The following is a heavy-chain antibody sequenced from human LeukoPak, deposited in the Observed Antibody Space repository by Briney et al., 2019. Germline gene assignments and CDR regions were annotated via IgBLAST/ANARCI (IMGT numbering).Heavy chain of an antibody. V-gene: IGHV1-69*05. Sequence: ASVKVSCKASGGTFSNDGISWVRQAPGQGLEWMGGIIPIFGTTKCAQKFQGRVTITRDDSTSTAYMELSSLRSDDTAVYYCARMPTNMYYYFYMDVWGKGTTVTVSS. D-gene: IGHD5-24*01. CDR3: ARMPTNMYYYFYMDV. CDR2: IIPIFGTT. J-gene: IGHJ6*03. CDR1: GGTFSNDG.